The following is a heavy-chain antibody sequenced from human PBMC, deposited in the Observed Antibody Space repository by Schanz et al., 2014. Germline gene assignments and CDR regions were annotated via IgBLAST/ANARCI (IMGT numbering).Heavy chain of an antibody. V-gene: IGHV3-30*18. D-gene: IGHD2-8*02. CDR3: AKSLESCPGGRCSRGYFDY. CDR2: INSDGIKR. Sequence: QVRLVESGGGVVQPGRSLRLSCAASGFTLSSYGMHWVRQAPGKGLEWVAFINSDGIKRFYADSVKSRFTISRDNSRNTLYLQMNSLRAEDTAVYYCAKSLESCPGGRCSRGYFDYWGQGTLVTVSS. J-gene: IGHJ4*02. CDR1: GFTLSSYG.